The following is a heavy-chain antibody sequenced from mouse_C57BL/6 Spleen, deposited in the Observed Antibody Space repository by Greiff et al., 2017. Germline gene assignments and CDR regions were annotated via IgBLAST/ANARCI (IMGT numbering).Heavy chain of an antibody. D-gene: IGHD2-4*01. CDR2: ISSGSSTI. CDR3: ARPYYDYDAWFAY. Sequence: EVNVVESGGGLVKPGGSLKLSCAASGFTFSDYGMHWVRQAPEKGLAWVAYISSGSSTIYYADTVKGRFTISRDNAKNTLFLQMTSLRSEDTAMYYCARPYYDYDAWFAYWGQGTLVTVSA. J-gene: IGHJ3*01. CDR1: GFTFSDYG. V-gene: IGHV5-17*01.